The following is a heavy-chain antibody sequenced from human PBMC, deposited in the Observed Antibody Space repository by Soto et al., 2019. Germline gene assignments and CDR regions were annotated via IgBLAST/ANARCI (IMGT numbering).Heavy chain of an antibody. CDR1: GFTFSSYW. CDR2: INIDGSTI. Sequence: EVQLVESGGGLVQPGGSLRLSCAASGFTFSSYWMHWVRQAPGKGLVWVSRINIDGSTISYADSVKGRFTISRDNAKNTLYLQMISLRGEDAAVYYCARVRNGDWYFDYWGQGTLVTVSS. D-gene: IGHD4-17*01. V-gene: IGHV3-74*01. J-gene: IGHJ4*02. CDR3: ARVRNGDWYFDY.